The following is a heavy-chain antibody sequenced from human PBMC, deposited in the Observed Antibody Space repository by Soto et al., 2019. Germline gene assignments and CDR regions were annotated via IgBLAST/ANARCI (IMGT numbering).Heavy chain of an antibody. CDR1: GGTFSSYT. V-gene: IGHV1-69*02. Sequence: QVQLVQSGAEVKKPGSSVKVSCKASGGTFSSYTISWVRQAPGQGLEWMGRIIPILGIANYAQKCQGRVTITADKSTSTAYMELSRLSSEDTAVYYCARGLYCSGGSCGYWGQGTLVTVSS. CDR3: ARGLYCSGGSCGY. D-gene: IGHD2-15*01. J-gene: IGHJ4*02. CDR2: IIPILGIA.